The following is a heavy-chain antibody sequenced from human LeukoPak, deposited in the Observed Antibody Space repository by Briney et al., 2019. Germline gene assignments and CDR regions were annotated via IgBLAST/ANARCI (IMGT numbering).Heavy chain of an antibody. Sequence: SVKASCKASGGTFSSYAISWVRQAPGQGLEWMGGIIPIFGTANYAQKFQGRVTITADESTSTAYMELSSLRSEDTAVYYCAGVDTAMSYYYYYMDVWGKGTTVTISS. D-gene: IGHD5-18*01. CDR1: GGTFSSYA. CDR3: AGVDTAMSYYYYYMDV. CDR2: IIPIFGTA. V-gene: IGHV1-69*13. J-gene: IGHJ6*03.